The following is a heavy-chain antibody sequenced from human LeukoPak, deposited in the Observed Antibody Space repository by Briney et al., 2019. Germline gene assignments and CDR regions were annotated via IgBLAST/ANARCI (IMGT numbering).Heavy chain of an antibody. J-gene: IGHJ4*02. CDR3: ARSTTPVRGYRPRFDY. CDR2: IIPIFGTA. CDR1: GGTFSSYA. V-gene: IGHV1-69*13. D-gene: IGHD5-18*01. Sequence: SVKVSCMASGGTFSSYAISWVRQAPGQGLEWMGGIIPIFGTANYAQKFQGRVTITADESTSTAYMELSSLRSEDTAVYYCARSTTPVRGYRPRFDYWGQGTLVTVSS.